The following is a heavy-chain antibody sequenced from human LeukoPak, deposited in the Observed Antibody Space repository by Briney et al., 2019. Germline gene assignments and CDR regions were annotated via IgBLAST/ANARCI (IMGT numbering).Heavy chain of an antibody. CDR3: AREQGALDS. Sequence: GGSLRLSCAASGFTFSGDWMHWVRQAPGKGLAWVSHVSSAGYTTRYADSVKGRFTISRDNAKNTLYLQMNSLRAEDTAVYYCAREQGALDSWGQGTLVTVSS. J-gene: IGHJ4*02. CDR2: VSSAGYTT. V-gene: IGHV3-74*01. CDR1: GFTFSGDW.